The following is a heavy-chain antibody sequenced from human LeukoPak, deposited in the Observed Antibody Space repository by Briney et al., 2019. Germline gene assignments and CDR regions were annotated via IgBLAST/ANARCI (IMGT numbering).Heavy chain of an antibody. CDR3: ARDDSTPYDGFDI. J-gene: IGHJ3*02. CDR1: GFIFSNYW. CDR2: IKEDGSVN. V-gene: IGHV3-7*01. D-gene: IGHD2-2*01. Sequence: GGSLRLSCAASGFIFSNYWMIWIRQAPGKGLELVANIKEDGSVNNVLDSVKGRFTISRDNAKNSLYLQMNSLRAEDTAVYYCARDDSTPYDGFDIWGQGTMVTVSS.